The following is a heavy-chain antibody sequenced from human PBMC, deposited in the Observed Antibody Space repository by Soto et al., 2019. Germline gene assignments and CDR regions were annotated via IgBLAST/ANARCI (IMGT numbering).Heavy chain of an antibody. CDR1: GFTFSSYG. Sequence: QVQLVESGGGVVQPGRSLRLSCAASGFTFSSYGMHWVRQAPGKGLEWVAVISYDGSNKYYADSVKGRFTISRDTSKNTLYLQMNSLRAEDTAVYYCAKDVVVGATPGLGDYYYYYGMDVWGQGTTVTFSA. CDR2: ISYDGSNK. V-gene: IGHV3-30*18. CDR3: AKDVVVGATPGLGDYYYYYGMDV. D-gene: IGHD1-26*01. J-gene: IGHJ6*01.